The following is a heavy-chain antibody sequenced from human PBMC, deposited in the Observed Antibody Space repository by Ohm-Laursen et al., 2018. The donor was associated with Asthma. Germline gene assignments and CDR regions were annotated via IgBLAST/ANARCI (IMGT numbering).Heavy chain of an antibody. CDR1: GYNFNGYF. CDR3: ARLRSECISTSCYAGYLY. CDR2: INPSTGGT. V-gene: IGHV1-2*06. J-gene: IGHJ4*02. D-gene: IGHD2-2*01. Sequence: GASVKVSCKTSGYNFNGYFLHWARQAPGQGLEWMGRINPSTGGTNYGHHLQGRVTMTRDTSSSTVYMELSRLKSDDTAVYFCARLRSECISTSCYAGYLYWGQGTLVIVSS.